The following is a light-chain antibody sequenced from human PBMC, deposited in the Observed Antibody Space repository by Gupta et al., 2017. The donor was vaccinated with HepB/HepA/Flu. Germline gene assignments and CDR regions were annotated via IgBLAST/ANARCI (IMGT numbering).Light chain of an antibody. CDR1: QTISNY. J-gene: IGKJ1*01. Sequence: DIQLTQSPSSLSASVGDRVTITCRTSQTISNYLNWYQQKPGKAPKVLIYGASTLASGVPSRFSGSGSGTDFTLTISRRQPDDFATYYCQQSDSILKTFGQGTKVDVK. CDR3: QQSDSILKT. CDR2: GAS. V-gene: IGKV1-39*01.